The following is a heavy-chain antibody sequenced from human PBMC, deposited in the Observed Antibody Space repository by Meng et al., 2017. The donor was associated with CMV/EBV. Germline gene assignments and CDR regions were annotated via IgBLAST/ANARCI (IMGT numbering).Heavy chain of an antibody. CDR3: ARDRGYYDSSGRAPYCYYGMDV. D-gene: IGHD3-22*01. V-gene: IGHV3-30-3*01. CDR1: GFTFSSYA. Sequence: GGSLRLSCAASGFTFSSYAMHWVRQAPGKGLEWVAVISYDGSNKYYADSVKGRFTISRDNSKNTLYLQMNSLRAEDTAVYYCARDRGYYDSSGRAPYCYYGMDVWGQGTTVTVSS. CDR2: ISYDGSNK. J-gene: IGHJ6*02.